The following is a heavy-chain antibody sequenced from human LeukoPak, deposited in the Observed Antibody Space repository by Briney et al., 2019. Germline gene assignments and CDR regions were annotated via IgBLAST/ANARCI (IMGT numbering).Heavy chain of an antibody. Sequence: SETLSLTCTVSGGSISNNAYYWGWIRQSPGKRLEWIGIIYYNGSTYYNPSLKSRVTISVDTSKNQFSLKLSSVTAADTAVYYCASDEPGPQFDYWGQGTLVTVSS. CDR3: ASDEPGPQFDY. J-gene: IGHJ4*02. V-gene: IGHV4-39*07. CDR1: GGSISNNAYY. CDR2: IYYNGST.